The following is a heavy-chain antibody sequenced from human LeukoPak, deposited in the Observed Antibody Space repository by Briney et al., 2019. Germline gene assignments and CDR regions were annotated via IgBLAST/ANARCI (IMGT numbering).Heavy chain of an antibody. V-gene: IGHV4-59*08. CDR1: GGSISSDY. CDR2: IYYSGST. CDR3: ARLARFLEYPYYFDY. J-gene: IGHJ4*02. D-gene: IGHD3-3*01. Sequence: SETLSLTCTVSGGSISSDYWSWIRQPPGKGLECIGYIYYSGSTNYNPSLKSRVTISVDTSKNRFSLKLSSVTAADTAVYYCARLARFLEYPYYFDYWGQGTLVTVSS.